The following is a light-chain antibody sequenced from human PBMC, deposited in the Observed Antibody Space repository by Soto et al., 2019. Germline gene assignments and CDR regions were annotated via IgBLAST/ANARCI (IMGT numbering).Light chain of an antibody. CDR2: GAS. CDR1: QSVSSSY. V-gene: IGKV3-20*01. CDR3: QQYTISPPGYT. Sequence: ESVLTQSPGTLSLSPGERATLSCRASQSVSSSYLAWYQQKPGQAPRLLIFGASSRATGIPDRFSGSGSGTDFTLTISRLEPEDFAVYYCQQYTISPPGYTFGQGTKLEIK. J-gene: IGKJ2*01.